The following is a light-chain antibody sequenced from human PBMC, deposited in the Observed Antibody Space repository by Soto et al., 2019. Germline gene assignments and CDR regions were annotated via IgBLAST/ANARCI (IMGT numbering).Light chain of an antibody. CDR3: LKYGSSPGWT. Sequence: DIVLTQSPGTLSLSPGERATLSCRASHTVDSNFLAWYQQKPGQAPRLLIYAASTRATGIPDRFSGSGSGTDFTLTISRLDPEDFAVYYCLKYGSSPGWTFGPGTKVDIK. J-gene: IGKJ1*01. CDR2: AAS. CDR1: HTVDSNF. V-gene: IGKV3-20*01.